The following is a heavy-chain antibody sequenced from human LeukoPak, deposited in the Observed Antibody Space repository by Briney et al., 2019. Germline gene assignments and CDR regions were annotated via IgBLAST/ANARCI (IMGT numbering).Heavy chain of an antibody. CDR1: GASVSSGSYY. J-gene: IGHJ6*04. CDR3: ARQTYGATDC. Sequence: SQTLLLTCTVSGASVSSGSYYWSWVRQPAGKGLDCIGHIYTSGSTNYNPSLKGRVTISLDPSKNQFSLKLISVTAAGTAVYYCARQTYGATDCWVRGTTVTVSS. CDR2: IYTSGST. V-gene: IGHV4-61*09. D-gene: IGHD3-16*01.